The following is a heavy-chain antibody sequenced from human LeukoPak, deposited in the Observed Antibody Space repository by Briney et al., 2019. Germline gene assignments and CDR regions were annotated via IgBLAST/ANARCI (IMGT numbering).Heavy chain of an antibody. D-gene: IGHD1-1*01. CDR3: ARGRNPSYYGMDV. CDR2: INHSGST. J-gene: IGHJ6*02. Sequence: PSETLSLTCTVSGGSISSGGYYWSWIRQPPGKGLEWIGEINHSGSTNYNPSLKSRVTISVDTSKNQFSLKLSSVTAADTAVYYCARGRNPSYYGMDVWGQGTTVTVSS. CDR1: GGSISSGGYY. V-gene: IGHV4-39*07.